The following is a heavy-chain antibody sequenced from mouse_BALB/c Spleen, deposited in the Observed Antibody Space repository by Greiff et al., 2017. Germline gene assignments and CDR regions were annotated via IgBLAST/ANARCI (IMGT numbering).Heavy chain of an antibody. J-gene: IGHJ1*01. Sequence: QVQLQQPGAELVKPGASVKLSCKASGYTFTSYYMYWVKQRPGQGLEWIGGINPSNGGTNFNEKFKSKATLTVDKSSSTAYMQLSSLTSEDSAVYYCTRSERITTAGYCDVWGAGTTVTVSS. CDR2: INPSNGGT. D-gene: IGHD1-2*01. V-gene: IGHV1S81*02. CDR3: TRSERITTAGYCDV. CDR1: GYTFTSYY.